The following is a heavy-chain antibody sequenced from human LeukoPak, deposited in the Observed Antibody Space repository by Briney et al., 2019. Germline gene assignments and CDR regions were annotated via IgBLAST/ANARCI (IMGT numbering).Heavy chain of an antibody. CDR1: GFTFDDYA. CDR2: ISWNSGSI. D-gene: IGHD1-1*01. CDR3: AKAGWSSTVGDAFDI. V-gene: IGHV3-9*03. J-gene: IGHJ3*02. Sequence: GGSLRLSCAASGFTFDDYAMHWVRQAPGKGLEWVSGISWNSGSIGYADSVKGRFTISRDNAKNSLYLQMNSLRAEDMALYYCAKAGWSSTVGDAFDIWGQGTMVTVSS.